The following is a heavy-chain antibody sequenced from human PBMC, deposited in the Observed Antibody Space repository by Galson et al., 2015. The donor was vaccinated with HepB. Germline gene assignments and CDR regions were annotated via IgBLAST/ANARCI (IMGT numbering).Heavy chain of an antibody. J-gene: IGHJ5*02. CDR3: ARDPYYDSSGYPLATNWFGP. CDR1: GYIFTYYG. D-gene: IGHD3-22*01. CDR2: ISVYNGNT. Sequence: SVKVSCKASGYIFTYYGISWVRQAPGQGLEWMGWISVYNGNTNYAPKFQGRVTMTTDTSTSTAYMELRSLTSDDTAVYYCARDPYYDSSGYPLATNWFGPWGQGTLVTVAS. V-gene: IGHV1-18*04.